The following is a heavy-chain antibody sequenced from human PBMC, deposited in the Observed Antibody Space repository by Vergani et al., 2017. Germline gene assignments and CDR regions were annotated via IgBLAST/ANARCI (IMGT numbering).Heavy chain of an antibody. V-gene: IGHV3-15*01. J-gene: IGHJ4*02. D-gene: IGHD3-10*01. CDR3: TTGSHLWFGEYDDY. CDR1: GFTFSSYE. CDR2: IKSKTDGGTT. Sequence: EVQLVESGGGLVQPGGSLRLSCAASGFTFSSYEMNWVRQAPGKGLEWVGRIKSKTDGGTTDYAAPVKGRFTISRDNAKNTLYRQMNSLKTEDTAVYCCTTGSHLWFGEYDDYWGQGTLVTVSS.